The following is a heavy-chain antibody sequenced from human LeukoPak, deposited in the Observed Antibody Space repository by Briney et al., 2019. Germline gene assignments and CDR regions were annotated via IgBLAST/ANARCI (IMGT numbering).Heavy chain of an antibody. V-gene: IGHV4-38-2*02. D-gene: IGHD4-11*01. J-gene: IGHJ4*02. Sequence: SETLSLTCTVSGYSISSGYYWGWIRQPPGKGLAWIGSIYYSGKTYYNPSLKSRVTISVDTSKNHFSLKLSSVTAADTAVYYCARSKGDYSNYLPPRNFDYWGQGTLVTVSS. CDR2: IYYSGKT. CDR3: ARSKGDYSNYLPPRNFDY. CDR1: GYSISSGYY.